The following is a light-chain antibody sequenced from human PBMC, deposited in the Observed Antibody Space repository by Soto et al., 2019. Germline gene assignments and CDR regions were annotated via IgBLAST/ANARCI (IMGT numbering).Light chain of an antibody. V-gene: IGKV3-15*01. CDR1: QSVDSN. Sequence: EILMTQSPATLSVSPGERATLSCRASQSVDSNLAWYQQKPGQAPRLLIYGASTRATGISARFSASRSGTEFTLTISSLQSEDFGVYYCQQYNNWWTFGQGTKVDIK. CDR3: QQYNNWWT. J-gene: IGKJ1*01. CDR2: GAS.